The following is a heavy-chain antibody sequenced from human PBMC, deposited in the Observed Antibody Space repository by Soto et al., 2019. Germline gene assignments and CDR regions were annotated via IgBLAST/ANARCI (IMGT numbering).Heavy chain of an antibody. D-gene: IGHD6-13*01. CDR3: ARSVSSSWYYYYGIDV. J-gene: IGHJ6*02. Sequence: GESLKISCKGSGYSFTSYWISWVRQMPGKGLEWMGRIDPSGSYTNYSPSFQGHVTISADKSISTAYLQWSSLKASDTAMYYCARSVSSSWYYYYGIDVWGQGTTVTVSS. CDR2: IDPSGSYT. V-gene: IGHV5-10-1*01. CDR1: GYSFTSYW.